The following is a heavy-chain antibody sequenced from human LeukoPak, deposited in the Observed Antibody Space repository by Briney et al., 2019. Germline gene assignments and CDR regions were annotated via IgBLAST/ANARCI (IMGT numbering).Heavy chain of an antibody. J-gene: IGHJ3*02. CDR3: ARGLAYNWNYFDI. D-gene: IGHD1-7*01. V-gene: IGHV4-34*01. CDR1: GGTFSGYY. Sequence: SETLSLTCAVYGGTFSGYYWSWIRQPPGKGLEGIGEINHSGSTNYNPSLKSRGTISVDTSKNQFSLKLSSVTAADTAVYYCARGLAYNWNYFDIWGQGTMVTVSS. CDR2: INHSGST.